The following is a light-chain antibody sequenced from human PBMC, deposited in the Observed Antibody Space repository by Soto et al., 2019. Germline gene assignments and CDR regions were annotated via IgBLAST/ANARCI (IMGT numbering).Light chain of an antibody. CDR3: QQYNNWPFS. Sequence: IVRTHSPGTLSGSPGEIAALSFGAGQGVTTNFAWYQQKSGQSPRLLIYDVSIRATGVPARFSGTGSETDFTLTISGLQSEDSAVYFCQQYNNWPFSFGQGTRLEIK. CDR1: QGVTTN. V-gene: IGKV3-15*01. CDR2: DVS. J-gene: IGKJ5*01.